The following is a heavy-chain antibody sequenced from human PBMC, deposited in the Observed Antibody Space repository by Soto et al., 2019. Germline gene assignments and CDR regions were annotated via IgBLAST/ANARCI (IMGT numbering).Heavy chain of an antibody. V-gene: IGHV1-18*04. J-gene: IGHJ5*02. D-gene: IGHD4-17*01. CDR2: ITAFQGNT. CDR1: GYRFSTYG. Sequence: ASVKVSCKASGYRFSTYGISWVRQAPGQGLEWMGWITAFQGNTRYAQKFQGRVTMTTDRSTSTAYMELRSLTSDDTAIYYCARVEGNDFGDYVNWFDPWGQGTLVTV. CDR3: ARVEGNDFGDYVNWFDP.